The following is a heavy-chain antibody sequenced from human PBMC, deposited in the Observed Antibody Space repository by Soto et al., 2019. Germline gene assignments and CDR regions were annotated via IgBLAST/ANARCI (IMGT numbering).Heavy chain of an antibody. CDR1: GYTFSNYG. CDR3: ARDEGIRGFDS. CDR2: ISGYNGLT. V-gene: IGHV1-18*04. Sequence: QVQLVQSGDEVKKFGASVKVSCKASGYTFSNYGISWVRQAPGQGLEWMGWISGYNGLTAYAQNVQGRVTMTIDTPTRTVFMELTSLRSNDTAVYYCARDEGIRGFDSWGQGTLVTVSS. J-gene: IGHJ4*02. D-gene: IGHD3-10*01.